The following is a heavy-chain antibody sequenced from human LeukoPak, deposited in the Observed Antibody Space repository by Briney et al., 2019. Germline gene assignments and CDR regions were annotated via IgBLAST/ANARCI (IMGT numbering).Heavy chain of an antibody. CDR1: GGSISSHF. CDR2: IYNSGTT. V-gene: IGHV4-59*11. CDR3: TKATQWLAFDY. Sequence: SETLSLTCTVPGGSISSHFWSWIRQPPGKGLEWIGNIYNSGTTNYNPSLESRVTISVDTSKNQLSLQLTSATAADTAVYYCTKATQWLAFDYWGRGTLVTVSS. J-gene: IGHJ4*02. D-gene: IGHD6-19*01.